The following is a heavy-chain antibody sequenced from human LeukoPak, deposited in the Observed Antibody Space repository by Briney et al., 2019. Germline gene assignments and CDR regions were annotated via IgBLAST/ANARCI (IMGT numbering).Heavy chain of an antibody. V-gene: IGHV3-30*02. Sequence: GGSLRLSCAASGFPFSIYGMHWVRQAPGKGLEWVAFIRYDESNKYYADSVKGRFTISRDNSKNTLYLQMNSLRTEDTAVYYCAIDFWSGYSDYWGQGTLVTVSS. CDR1: GFPFSIYG. CDR2: IRYDESNK. D-gene: IGHD3-3*01. J-gene: IGHJ4*02. CDR3: AIDFWSGYSDY.